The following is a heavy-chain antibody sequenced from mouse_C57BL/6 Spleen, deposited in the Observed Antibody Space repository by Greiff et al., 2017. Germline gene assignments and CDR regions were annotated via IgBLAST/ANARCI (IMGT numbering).Heavy chain of an antibody. J-gene: IGHJ2*01. CDR3: ARGDDGYFFDY. D-gene: IGHD2-3*01. CDR2: IDPSDSYT. V-gene: IGHV1-69*01. CDR1: GYTFTSCW. Sequence: QVHVKQPGAELVMPGASVKLSCKASGYTFTSCWMHWVKQRPGQGLEWIGEIDPSDSYTNYNQKFKGKSTLTVDKSSSTAYMQLSSLTSEDSAVYYCARGDDGYFFDYWGQGTTLTVSS.